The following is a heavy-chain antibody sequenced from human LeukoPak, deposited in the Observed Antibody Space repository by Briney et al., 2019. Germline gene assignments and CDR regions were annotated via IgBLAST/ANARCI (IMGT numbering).Heavy chain of an antibody. D-gene: IGHD6-19*01. Sequence: GGSLRLSCAASGFTFSSYWMHWVRHAPGKGLVWVSRINSDGSSTSYADSVKGRFTISRDNSKNTLYLQMNSLRAEDTAVYYCARASSSGWPEFDYWGQGTLVTVSS. V-gene: IGHV3-74*01. J-gene: IGHJ4*02. CDR3: ARASSSGWPEFDY. CDR1: GFTFSSYW. CDR2: INSDGSST.